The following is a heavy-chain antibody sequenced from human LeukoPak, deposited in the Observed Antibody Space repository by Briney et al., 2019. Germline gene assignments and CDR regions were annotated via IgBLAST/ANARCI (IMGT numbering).Heavy chain of an antibody. CDR3: ATSTVTKKGFYYYGMDV. CDR1: GGSISSGSYY. V-gene: IGHV4-61*02. J-gene: IGHJ6*02. Sequence: SQTLSLTCTVSGGSISSGSYYWSWIRQPAGKGLEWIGRIYTSGSTNYNPSLKSRVTISVDTSKNQFSLKLSSVTAADTAVYYSATSTVTKKGFYYYGMDVWGQGTTVTVSS. D-gene: IGHD4-11*01. CDR2: IYTSGST.